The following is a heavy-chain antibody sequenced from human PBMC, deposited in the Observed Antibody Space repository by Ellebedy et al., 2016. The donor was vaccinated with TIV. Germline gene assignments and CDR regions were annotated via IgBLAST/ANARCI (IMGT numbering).Heavy chain of an antibody. CDR1: GFILSNYG. J-gene: IGHJ2*01. CDR3: ARGGRDSSGQYEDWYYDL. D-gene: IGHD3-22*01. Sequence: GESLKISCAASGFILSNYGMHWVRQAPGKGLEWVALIWFDGSKEYYADSVKGRFTISRDNSKNTVYLQMNSLRVEDTAVYYCARGGRDSSGQYEDWYYDLWGCGTLVTVSS. CDR2: IWFDGSKE. V-gene: IGHV3-33*01.